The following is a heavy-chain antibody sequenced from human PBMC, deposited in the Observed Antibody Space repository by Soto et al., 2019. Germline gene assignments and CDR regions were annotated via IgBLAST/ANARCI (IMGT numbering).Heavy chain of an antibody. J-gene: IGHJ4*02. V-gene: IGHV3-48*03. CDR3: AKVAPFILGSPF. Sequence: EVKLVESGGGLVQPGGSLRLSCTASGFDFSGSEMNWFRQAPGKGLEWVAYITGSGGAMFHADSVKGRFSISRDNAKNSLFLEMNHLTADDAGLYYCAKVAPFILGSPFWGQGTLVTVSS. CDR2: ITGSGGAM. CDR1: GFDFSGSE. D-gene: IGHD2-21*01.